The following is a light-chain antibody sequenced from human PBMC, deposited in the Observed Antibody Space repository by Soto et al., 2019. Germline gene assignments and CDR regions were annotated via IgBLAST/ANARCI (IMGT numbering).Light chain of an antibody. CDR2: AAS. J-gene: IGKJ1*01. V-gene: IGKV1-39*01. CDR3: QQSYSIPWT. CDR1: QSISSY. Sequence: DIQMTQSPASLSASVGDRVTITCRASQSISSYLNWYQQKPGKAPKVLIYAASRLQSGIPTWFSGGGSGTDFTLTISSLQPEDFATYYWQQSYSIPWTFGQGTRVEIK.